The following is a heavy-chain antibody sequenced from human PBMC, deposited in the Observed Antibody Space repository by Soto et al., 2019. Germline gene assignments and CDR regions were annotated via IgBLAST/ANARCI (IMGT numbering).Heavy chain of an antibody. CDR1: GGSFSGYY. D-gene: IGHD6-19*01. Sequence: QVQLQQWGAGLLKPSETLSLTCAVYGGSFSGYYWSWIRQPPGKGLEWIGEINHSGSTNYNPSLKSRVTISVDTSKNQFSLKLSSVTAADTAVYYCARGSWRPGIAVAGPGRYFDYWGQGTLVTVSS. CDR2: INHSGST. V-gene: IGHV4-34*01. J-gene: IGHJ4*02. CDR3: ARGSWRPGIAVAGPGRYFDY.